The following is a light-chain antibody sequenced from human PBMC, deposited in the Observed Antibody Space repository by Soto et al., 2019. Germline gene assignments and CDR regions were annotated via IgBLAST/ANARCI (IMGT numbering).Light chain of an antibody. CDR3: QQYNSYSPWT. J-gene: IGKJ1*01. Sequence: IHMTHSPATLSASVLDRVTITCRASESISRWLAWYQQKPGKAPNLLIYDASTLESGIPSRFSGSGSGTEFTLTISSLQPDDFATYYCQQYNSYSPWTFGQGTKVDIK. CDR2: DAS. CDR1: ESISRW. V-gene: IGKV1-5*01.